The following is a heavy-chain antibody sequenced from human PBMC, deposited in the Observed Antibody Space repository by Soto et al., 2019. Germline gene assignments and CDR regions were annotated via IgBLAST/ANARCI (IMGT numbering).Heavy chain of an antibody. D-gene: IGHD2-2*01. V-gene: IGHV4-59*01. CDR2: IYYSGST. J-gene: IGHJ6*02. Sequence: TSVTLSLTCPVAGGYISSYYLSWIRKTPGKGLEWIGYIYYSGSTNYNPSLKSRVTISVDTSKNQFSLKLSSVTAADTAVYYCARDTVVVPAAMPYYYYGMDVWGQGTTVTVSS. CDR1: GGYISSYY. CDR3: ARDTVVVPAAMPYYYYGMDV.